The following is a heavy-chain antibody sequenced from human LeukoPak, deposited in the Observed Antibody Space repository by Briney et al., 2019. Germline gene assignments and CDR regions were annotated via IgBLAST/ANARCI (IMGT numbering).Heavy chain of an antibody. CDR1: GGSISSSSYY. Sequence: SETLSLTCTVSGGSISSSSYYWGWIRQPPGKGQGWIGSIYYSGSTYYNPSLMSRVTISVDTSKNQFSLKLSSVTAADTAVYYCARQGFPYYDFWSGYGFLGYWGQGTLVTVSS. CDR3: ARQGFPYYDFWSGYGFLGY. CDR2: IYYSGST. V-gene: IGHV4-39*01. D-gene: IGHD3-3*01. J-gene: IGHJ4*02.